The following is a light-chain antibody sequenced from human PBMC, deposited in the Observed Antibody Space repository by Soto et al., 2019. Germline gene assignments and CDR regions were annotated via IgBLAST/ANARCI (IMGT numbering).Light chain of an antibody. J-gene: IGKJ3*01. CDR1: QSVSSY. CDR2: DAS. V-gene: IGKV3-11*01. CDR3: QQRSNWPPRFT. Sequence: EIVLTQSPATLSLSPGERATLSCRASQSVSSYLAWYQQKPGQAPRLLIYDASNRATGIPARFSGSGSGTDFTLTISSLEPEDFAVYSCQQRSNWPPRFTFGPGTKGDIK.